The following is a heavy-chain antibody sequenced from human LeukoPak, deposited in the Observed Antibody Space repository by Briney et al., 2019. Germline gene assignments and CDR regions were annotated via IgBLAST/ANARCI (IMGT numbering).Heavy chain of an antibody. J-gene: IGHJ2*01. CDR3: ARTRTVTPAWWYFDL. Sequence: PSETLSFTCAVYGGSFSGYYWSWIRQPPGKGLVWIGEINHSGSTNYNPSLKSRVTISVDTSKNQFSLKLSSVTAADTAVYYCARTRTVTPAWWYFDLWGRGTLVTVSS. CDR2: INHSGST. D-gene: IGHD4-17*01. CDR1: GGSFSGYY. V-gene: IGHV4-34*01.